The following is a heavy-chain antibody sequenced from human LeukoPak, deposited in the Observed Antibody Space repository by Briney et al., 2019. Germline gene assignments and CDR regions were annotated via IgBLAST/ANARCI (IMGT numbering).Heavy chain of an antibody. D-gene: IGHD6-19*01. Sequence: PSQTLSLTCTVSGGSISSGDYYWSWIRQPPGKGLEWIGYIYYSGSTYYNPSLKSRVTISVDTSKNQFSLKLSSVTAADTAVYYCARERAVAGTAEAFDIWGQGTMVTVSS. V-gene: IGHV4-30-4*01. J-gene: IGHJ3*02. CDR1: GGSISSGDYY. CDR3: ARERAVAGTAEAFDI. CDR2: IYYSGST.